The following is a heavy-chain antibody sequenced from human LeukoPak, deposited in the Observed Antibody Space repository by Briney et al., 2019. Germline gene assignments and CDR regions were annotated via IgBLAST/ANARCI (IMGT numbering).Heavy chain of an antibody. CDR3: ARVFAPAMVKRTFDI. V-gene: IGHV4-31*01. J-gene: IGHJ3*02. Sequence: PSETLSLTCTVSAGSISSGGYYWGWISQHPGRGLEVIGYIYYSGSTYYNPSLQSQVTISVDTSKNQFSLNLSSVTAADTAVYYCARVFAPAMVKRTFDIWGQGTKVTVSS. D-gene: IGHD5-18*01. CDR2: IYYSGST. CDR1: AGSISSGGYY.